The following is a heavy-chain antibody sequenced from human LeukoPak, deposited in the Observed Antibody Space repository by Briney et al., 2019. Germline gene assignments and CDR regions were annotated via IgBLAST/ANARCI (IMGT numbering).Heavy chain of an antibody. CDR2: IYYSGST. J-gene: IGHJ6*04. Sequence: PSETLSLTCTVSGGSISSGGYSWSWIRQHPGKGLEWIGYIYYSGSTYYNPSLKSRVTISVDTSKNQFPLRLSSVTAADTAVYYCARALVVPAAIGVWGKGTTVTVSS. V-gene: IGHV4-31*03. CDR3: ARALVVPAAIGV. CDR1: GGSISSGGYS. D-gene: IGHD2-2*01.